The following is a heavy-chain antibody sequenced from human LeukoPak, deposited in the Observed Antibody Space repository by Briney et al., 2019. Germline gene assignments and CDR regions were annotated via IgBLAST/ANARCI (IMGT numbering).Heavy chain of an antibody. CDR3: AKDSGKYSDDY. CDR1: GFTFSNYA. V-gene: IGHV3-23*01. D-gene: IGHD1-26*01. CDR2: IGAGAEST. Sequence: PGGSLTLSCDSSGFTFSNYAMSWFRQAPGKGLEWVSSIGAGAESTYYADSVKGRFTVSRDNSENTLYLQMNSLRADDTAIYYCAKDSGKYSDDYWGQGTLVTVSS. J-gene: IGHJ4*02.